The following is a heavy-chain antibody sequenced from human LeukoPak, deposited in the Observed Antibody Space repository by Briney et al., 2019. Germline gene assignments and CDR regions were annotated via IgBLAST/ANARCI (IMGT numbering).Heavy chain of an antibody. V-gene: IGHV3-30*18. CDR1: GFTFSSYG. J-gene: IGHJ3*02. CDR3: AKDGSSGYYPYAFDI. CDR2: ISYDGSNK. Sequence: AGGSLRLSCAASGFTFSSYGMNWVRQAPGKGLEWVAVISYDGSNKYYADSVKGRFTISRDNSKNTLYLQMNSLRAEDTAVYYCAKDGSSGYYPYAFDIWGQGTKVTVSS. D-gene: IGHD3-22*01.